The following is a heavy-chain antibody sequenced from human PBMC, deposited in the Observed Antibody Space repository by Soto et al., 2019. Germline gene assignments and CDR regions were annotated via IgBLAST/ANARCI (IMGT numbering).Heavy chain of an antibody. Sequence: GGSLRLSCAASGFTFSSHSMNWVRRAPGKGLEWVSSIISSSDSIQYADSVRGRLTISRDNAKNSLYLEMNSLRGEDTAVFYCAKAMYKSGWTFDSWGQGTLGTVSS. CDR2: IISSSDSI. J-gene: IGHJ4*02. D-gene: IGHD6-19*01. CDR3: AKAMYKSGWTFDS. CDR1: GFTFSSHS. V-gene: IGHV3-21*01.